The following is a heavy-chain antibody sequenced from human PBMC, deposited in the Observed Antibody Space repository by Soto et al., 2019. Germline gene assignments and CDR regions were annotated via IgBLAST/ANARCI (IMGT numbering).Heavy chain of an antibody. CDR1: GYSISSGYY. J-gene: IGHJ6*02. Sequence: SETLSLTCAVSGYSISSGYYWGWIRQPPGKGLEWIGSIHHSGSTYYNPSLKSRVTISVDTSKNQFSLKLSSVTAADTAVYYCARDKVVRGFDYYYGMDVWGQGTTVTVSS. V-gene: IGHV4-38-2*02. CDR3: ARDKVVRGFDYYYGMDV. CDR2: IHHSGST. D-gene: IGHD3-10*01.